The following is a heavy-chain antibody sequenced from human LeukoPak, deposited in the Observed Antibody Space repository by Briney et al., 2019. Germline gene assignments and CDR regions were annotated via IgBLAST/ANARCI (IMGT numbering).Heavy chain of an antibody. CDR2: IYRSVRT. CDR3: ARGVYGEGDY. J-gene: IGHJ4*02. CDR1: GGSISSYY. V-gene: IGHV4-4*07. D-gene: IGHD4/OR15-4a*01. Sequence: PSQTLSLTCTVSGGSISSYYWSWIRQPAGKGLEWIGRIYRSVRTNYNPSLKSRVTMSVDTSKNQFSLKLTSVTAADTAVYYCARGVYGEGDYWGQGSLVIVTS.